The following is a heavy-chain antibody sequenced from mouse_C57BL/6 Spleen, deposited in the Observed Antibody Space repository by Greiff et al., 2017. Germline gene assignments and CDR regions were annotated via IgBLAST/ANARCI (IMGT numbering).Heavy chain of an antibody. D-gene: IGHD2-5*01. CDR1: GYTFTSYW. Sequence: QVQLQQPGAELVRPGTSVKLSCKASGYTFTSYWMHWVKQRPGQGLEWIGLIDPSDSYTNYNQKFKGKATLTVDTSSSTAYMQLSSLTSEDSAVYYCARREGYSNFFAYWGQGTLVTVSA. CDR3: ARREGYSNFFAY. J-gene: IGHJ3*01. V-gene: IGHV1-59*01. CDR2: IDPSDSYT.